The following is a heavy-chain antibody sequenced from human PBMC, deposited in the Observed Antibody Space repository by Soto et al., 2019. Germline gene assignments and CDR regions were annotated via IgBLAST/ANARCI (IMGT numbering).Heavy chain of an antibody. CDR2: IYYSGST. D-gene: IGHD2-15*01. V-gene: IGHV4-59*08. CDR1: GGSIISYY. CDR3: ASHDGWSGGSCYGFDY. J-gene: IGHJ4*02. Sequence: SETLSLTCTVSGGSIISYYWSWILQSPWKGLEWIGYIYYSGSTNYNPSLKSRVTISVDTSKNQFSLKLSSVTAADTAVYYCASHDGWSGGSCYGFDYWGQGTLVTVSS.